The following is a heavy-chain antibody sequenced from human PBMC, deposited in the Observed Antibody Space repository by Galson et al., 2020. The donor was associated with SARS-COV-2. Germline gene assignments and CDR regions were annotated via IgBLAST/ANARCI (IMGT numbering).Heavy chain of an antibody. CDR2: INPNSGNT. V-gene: IGHV1-8*01. CDR3: ARAPPYGSSWYDGYYFDY. CDR1: GYTFTSYD. Sequence: ASVKVSCKASGYTFTSYDINWVRQATGQGLEWVGWINPNSGNTGYAQKFHGRVTMTRNTSISAAYMELSSLRSEDTAVYYCARAPPYGSSWYDGYYFDYWGQGTLVTVSS. D-gene: IGHD6-13*01. J-gene: IGHJ4*02.